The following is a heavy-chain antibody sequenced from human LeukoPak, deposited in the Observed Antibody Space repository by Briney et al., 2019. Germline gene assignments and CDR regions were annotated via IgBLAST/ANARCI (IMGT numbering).Heavy chain of an antibody. Sequence: SQTLSLTCTVSGGSISSGGYYWSWIRQHPGKGLEWIGYIYYSGSTYYNPSLKSRVTISVDTSKNQFSLKLSSVTAADTAVYYCARVPGRYYDSSGYPSAHFDYWGQGTLVTVSS. CDR3: ARVPGRYYDSSGYPSAHFDY. CDR1: GGSISSGGYY. CDR2: IYYSGST. D-gene: IGHD3-22*01. J-gene: IGHJ4*02. V-gene: IGHV4-31*03.